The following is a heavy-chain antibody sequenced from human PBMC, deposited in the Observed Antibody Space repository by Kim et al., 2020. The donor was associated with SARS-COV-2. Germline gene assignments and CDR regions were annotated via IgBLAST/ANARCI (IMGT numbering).Heavy chain of an antibody. V-gene: IGHV3-7*01. J-gene: IGHJ4*02. CDR3: ASGNNFDY. CDR1: GFTFTNSW. CDR2: IKPDGSAK. Sequence: GGSLRLSCAASGFTFTNSWMSWARQAPGKGLEWVASIKPDGSAKYYVDSVKGRFTLSRDNAKNSLYLQVNSLRAEDTAVYYCASGNNFDYWGQGTLVTVSS.